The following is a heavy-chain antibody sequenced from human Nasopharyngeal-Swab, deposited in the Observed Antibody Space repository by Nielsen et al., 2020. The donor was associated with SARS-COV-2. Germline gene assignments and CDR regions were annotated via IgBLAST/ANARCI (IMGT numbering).Heavy chain of an antibody. CDR1: GSSFDRYW. J-gene: IGHJ3*02. V-gene: IGHV5-51*01. CDR3: ARRVSSSGFDAFDI. D-gene: IGHD3-22*01. Sequence: GESLKISCKDSGSSFDRYWIGWVRQMPGKGLEWMGIIYPGDSDVRYSPSFQGRVTISADKSINTAYIQWSSLKASDTAIYYCARRVSSSGFDAFDIWGQGTLVTVSS. CDR2: IYPGDSDV.